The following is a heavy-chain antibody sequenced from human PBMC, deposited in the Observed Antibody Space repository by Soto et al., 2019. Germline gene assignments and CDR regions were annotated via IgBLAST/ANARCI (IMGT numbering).Heavy chain of an antibody. CDR1: GFSLTTNGMC. D-gene: IGHD3-22*01. V-gene: IGHV2-70*01. J-gene: IGHJ5*02. CDR3: ARIPCGNYYTENFFDP. Sequence: SGPTLVNPTQTLTLTCTFSGFSLTTNGMCLSWIRQPPGKALEWLALIDWDDNTYYSTSLNNRLTLSKDTSKNQVVLLVRHMGPVDTATYYCARIPCGNYYTENFFDPWGQGIPVTVSS. CDR2: IDWDDNT.